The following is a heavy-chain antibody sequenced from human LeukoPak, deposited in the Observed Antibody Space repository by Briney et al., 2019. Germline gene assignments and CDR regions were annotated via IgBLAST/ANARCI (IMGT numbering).Heavy chain of an antibody. Sequence: SVKVSCKASGFTFTSSAVQWVRQARGQRLEWIGWIVVGSGNTNYVQKFQERVTITRDMSTSTAYMKLSSLRSEDTAVYYCAAAPADFDVLTPPWGQGTLVTVSS. CDR1: GFTFTSSA. D-gene: IGHD3-9*01. V-gene: IGHV1-58*01. CDR3: AAAPADFDVLTPP. J-gene: IGHJ5*02. CDR2: IVVGSGNT.